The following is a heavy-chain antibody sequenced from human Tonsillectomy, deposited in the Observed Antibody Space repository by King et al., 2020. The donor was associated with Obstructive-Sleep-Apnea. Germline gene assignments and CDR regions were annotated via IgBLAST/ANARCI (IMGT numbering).Heavy chain of an antibody. J-gene: IGHJ6*02. CDR1: RFTFSSYG. CDR2: ISYDGRNK. CDR3: AKAPEYYYGSGTYIEDV. Sequence: VQLVESGGGVVQPGRSLRLSCAASRFTFSSYGMHWVRQAPGKGLEWVAVISYDGRNKYYADSVKGRFTISRDNSKNTLYLQMNSLRAEDTAVYYCAKAPEYYYGSGTYIEDVWGQGTTVTVSS. V-gene: IGHV3-30*18. D-gene: IGHD3-10*01.